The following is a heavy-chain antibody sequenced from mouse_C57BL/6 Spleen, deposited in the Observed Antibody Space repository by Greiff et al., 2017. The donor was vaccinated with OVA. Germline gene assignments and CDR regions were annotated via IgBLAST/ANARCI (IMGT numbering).Heavy chain of an antibody. J-gene: IGHJ1*03. CDR2: IYPGSGNT. D-gene: IGHD1-1*01. Sequence: VMLVESGAELVRPGASVKLSCKASGYTFTDYYINWVKQRPGQGLEWIARIYPGSGNTYYNEKFKGKATLTAEKSSSTAYMQLRSLTSEDTAVYYCARRGIYYGSSFYWYFDVWGTGTTVTVSS. CDR1: GYTFTDYY. V-gene: IGHV1-76*01. CDR3: ARRGIYYGSSFYWYFDV.